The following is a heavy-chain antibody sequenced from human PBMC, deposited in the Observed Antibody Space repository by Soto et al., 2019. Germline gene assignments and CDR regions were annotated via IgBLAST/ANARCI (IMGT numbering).Heavy chain of an antibody. CDR2: LYYSGTT. D-gene: IGHD1-26*01. J-gene: IGHJ5*02. CDR1: GGSFSSGDYY. Sequence: QVYLQESGPGLVKPSETLSLTLTVSGGSFSSGDYYWSWIRQHPGKGLEWIGYLYYSGTTYYNPALMSRLTISEDTSKNPFSRKLSSVTATDTAVYYCAREWEGRLLWFDPWGQGTLVTVSS. V-gene: IGHV4-31*02. CDR3: AREWEGRLLWFDP.